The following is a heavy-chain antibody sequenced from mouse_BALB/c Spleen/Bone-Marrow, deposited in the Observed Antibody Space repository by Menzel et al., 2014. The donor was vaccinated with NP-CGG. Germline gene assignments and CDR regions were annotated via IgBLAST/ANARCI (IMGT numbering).Heavy chain of an antibody. CDR3: AREDYYGSSYGDY. V-gene: IGHV1-9*01. D-gene: IGHD1-1*01. CDR1: GYTFSSYW. CDR2: ILPGSGST. J-gene: IGHJ2*01. Sequence: VQLQQSGAELMKPGALVKISCKATGYTFSSYWIEWVKQRPGHGLEWIGEILPGSGSTNYNEKFKGKATFTADTSSNTAYMQLSSLTSEDSTVYYCAREDYYGSSYGDYWGQGTTLTVSS.